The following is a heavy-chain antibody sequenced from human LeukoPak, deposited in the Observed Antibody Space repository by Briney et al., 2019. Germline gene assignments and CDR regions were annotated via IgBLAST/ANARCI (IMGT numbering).Heavy chain of an antibody. J-gene: IGHJ4*02. D-gene: IGHD6-19*01. Sequence: PGGSLRLSCAASEFTFSSFWMSWVRQAPGKGLEWVANIKQDGSEKRYVDSVKGRFTISRDNAKNSLYLQINSLSAEDTAVYYCARGSSGWTSPFDYWGQGTLVTVSS. V-gene: IGHV3-7*01. CDR3: ARGSSGWTSPFDY. CDR1: EFTFSSFW. CDR2: IKQDGSEK.